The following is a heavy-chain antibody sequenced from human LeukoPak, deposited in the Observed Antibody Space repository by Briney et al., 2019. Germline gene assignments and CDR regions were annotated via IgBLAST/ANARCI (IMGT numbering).Heavy chain of an antibody. J-gene: IGHJ4*02. CDR2: IWYDGSNK. D-gene: IGHD3-22*01. Sequence: PGGSLRLSCAASGFTFSDYAMSWVRQAPGKGLEWVAVIWYDGSNKYYADSVKGRFTISRDNSKNTLYLQMNSLRAEDTAVYYCARDQGYYDSSGYYLFDYWGQGTLVTVSS. CDR1: GFTFSDYA. CDR3: ARDQGYYDSSGYYLFDY. V-gene: IGHV3-33*08.